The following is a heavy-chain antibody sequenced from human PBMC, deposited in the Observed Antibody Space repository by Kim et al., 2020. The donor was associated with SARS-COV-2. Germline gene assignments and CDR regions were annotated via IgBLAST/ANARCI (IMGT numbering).Heavy chain of an antibody. D-gene: IGHD3-10*01. CDR1: GFTFSSYA. CDR2: ISAGGGST. CDR3: AKDAYYYASGSYRLFDY. Sequence: GGSLRLSCAASGFTFSSYAMTWVRQAPGRGLEWVSTISAGGGSTYYADSVKGRFTISRDTSKSTLYVQMNSLRAEDTAVYYCAKDAYYYASGSYRLFDYWGQGTLVTVSS. V-gene: IGHV3-23*01. J-gene: IGHJ4*02.